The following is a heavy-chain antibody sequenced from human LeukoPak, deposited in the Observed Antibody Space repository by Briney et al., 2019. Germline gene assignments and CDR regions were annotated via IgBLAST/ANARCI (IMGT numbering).Heavy chain of an antibody. J-gene: IGHJ4*02. Sequence: AGGSLRLSCAATGFTFSSYPLSWVRQAPGKGLEWVSAISTSGGGTYFTDSVKGRFTISRDNAKNSLYLQMNSLRVEDTAVYYCAKEGRSLQTYWGQGTLVTVSS. D-gene: IGHD5-24*01. CDR2: ISTSGGGT. CDR3: AKEGRSLQTY. CDR1: GFTFSSYP. V-gene: IGHV3-23*01.